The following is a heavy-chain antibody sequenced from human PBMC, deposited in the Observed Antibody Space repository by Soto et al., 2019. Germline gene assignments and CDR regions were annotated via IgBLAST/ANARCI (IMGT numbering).Heavy chain of an antibody. CDR1: GYTFTSYD. D-gene: IGHD7-27*01. CDR3: ASLTGWDSDDAFDI. V-gene: IGHV1-8*01. Sequence: ASVKVSCKASGYTFTSYDINGVRQATGQGLEWMGWMNPNSGNTGYAQKFQGRVTMTRNTSISTAYMELSSLRSEDTAVYYCASLTGWDSDDAFDIWGQGTMVTVSS. J-gene: IGHJ3*02. CDR2: MNPNSGNT.